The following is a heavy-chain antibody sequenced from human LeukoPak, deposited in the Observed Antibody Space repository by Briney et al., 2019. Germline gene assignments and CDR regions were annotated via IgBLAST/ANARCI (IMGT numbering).Heavy chain of an antibody. CDR1: GGSISSGSYY. D-gene: IGHD3-22*01. Sequence: PSQTLSLTCTVSGGSISSGSYYWSWIRQPAGKGLEWIGRIYTSGSTNYNPSLQSRVTISVDTSKNQFSLKLSSVTAADTAVYYCARSSDYYDSSGYYHGFVYWGQGTLVTVSS. V-gene: IGHV4-61*02. CDR3: ARSSDYYDSSGYYHGFVY. J-gene: IGHJ4*02. CDR2: IYTSGST.